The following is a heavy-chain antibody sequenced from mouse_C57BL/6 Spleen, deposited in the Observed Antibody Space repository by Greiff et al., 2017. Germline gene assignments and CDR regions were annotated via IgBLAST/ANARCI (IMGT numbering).Heavy chain of an antibody. CDR3: ARKGDYALFDY. D-gene: IGHD2-4*01. J-gene: IGHJ2*01. CDR2: IYPSDSET. CDR1: GYTFTSYW. Sequence: QVQLQQPGAELVRPGSSVKLSCKASGYTFTSYWMDWVKQRPGQGLEWIGNIYPSDSETHYNQKFKYKATLTVDKSSSTAYMQLSSLTSEDSAVYCCARKGDYALFDYWGQGTTLTVSA. V-gene: IGHV1-61*01.